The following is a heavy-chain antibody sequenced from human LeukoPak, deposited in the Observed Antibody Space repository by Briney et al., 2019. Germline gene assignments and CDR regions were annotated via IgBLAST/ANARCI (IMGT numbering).Heavy chain of an antibody. V-gene: IGHV4-31*03. J-gene: IGHJ4*02. D-gene: IGHD3-10*01. Sequence: SETLSLTCTVSGGSISSGGSYWTWIRQHPGKGLEWIGYIYDSGSTSYNPSLKSRITISVDTSKNQFSLKLSSVTAADTAVYYCARRGGYYGSGSSDYWGQGTLVTVSS. CDR2: IYDSGST. CDR1: GGSISSGGSY. CDR3: ARRGGYYGSGSSDY.